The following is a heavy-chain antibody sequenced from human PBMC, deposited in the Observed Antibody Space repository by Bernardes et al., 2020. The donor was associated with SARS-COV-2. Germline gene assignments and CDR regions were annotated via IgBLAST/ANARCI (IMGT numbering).Heavy chain of an antibody. Sequence: GGSLRLSCAASGFMFSSYAMYWVRQAPGKGLEWVSALSGSGGSTYYADSVKGRFTISRDNSKNTLYLQMNSLRAGDTAVYYCAKGEAVGVTYATFHNWGQGTLVTVSS. CDR2: LSGSGGST. CDR3: AKGEAVGVTYATFHN. D-gene: IGHD1-26*01. V-gene: IGHV3-23*01. CDR1: GFMFSSYA. J-gene: IGHJ4*02.